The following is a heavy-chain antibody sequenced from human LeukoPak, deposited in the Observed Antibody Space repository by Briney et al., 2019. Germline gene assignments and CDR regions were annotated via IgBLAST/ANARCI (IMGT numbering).Heavy chain of an antibody. CDR2: IKQDGSEK. J-gene: IGHJ4*02. Sequence: GGSLRLSCGASGFTFSSYWMSWVRQPPGKGLQWVANIKQDGSEKYYVDSVKGRFTISRDNAKNSLYLQMNSLRAEDTAVYYCARFRFLDSGTNPFDYWGQGALVTVSS. V-gene: IGHV3-7*03. CDR1: GFTFSSYW. CDR3: ARFRFLDSGTNPFDY. D-gene: IGHD5-12*01.